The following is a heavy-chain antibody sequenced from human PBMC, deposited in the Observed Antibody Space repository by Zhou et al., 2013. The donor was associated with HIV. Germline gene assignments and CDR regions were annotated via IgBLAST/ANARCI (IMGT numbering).Heavy chain of an antibody. CDR2: MNPNSGNT. D-gene: IGHD1-1*01. CDR3: ARRGTWGDRFNVIRGGLDV. CDR1: GYTFTSYD. V-gene: IGHV1-8*01. Sequence: QVQLVQSGAEVKKPGASVKVSRKASGYTFTSYDINWVRQATGQGLEWMGWMNPNSGNTGYAQKFQGRVTMTRNTSISTAYMELSSLRSEDTAVYYCARRGTWGDRFNVIRGGLDVWGQGTTVTVSS. J-gene: IGHJ6*02.